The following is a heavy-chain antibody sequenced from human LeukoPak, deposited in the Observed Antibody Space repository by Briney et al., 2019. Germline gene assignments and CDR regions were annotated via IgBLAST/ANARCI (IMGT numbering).Heavy chain of an antibody. CDR1: GGSISSGDYY. Sequence: SQTLSLTCTVSGGSISSGDYYWSWIRQPPGKGLEWIGYIYYSGSTYYNPSLKSRVTISVDTSKNQFSLKLSSVTAADTAVYYCARVGVLWFRELSNVDYWGQGTLVTVSS. CDR2: IYYSGST. CDR3: ARVGVLWFRELSNVDY. D-gene: IGHD3-10*01. J-gene: IGHJ4*02. V-gene: IGHV4-30-4*01.